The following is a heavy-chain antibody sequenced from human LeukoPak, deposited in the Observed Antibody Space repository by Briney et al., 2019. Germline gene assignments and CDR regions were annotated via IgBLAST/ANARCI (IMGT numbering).Heavy chain of an antibody. V-gene: IGHV3-23*01. CDR1: GFTFSSYA. CDR3: ATYPPSATKPTRYFDY. CDR2: IGTPDGNE. J-gene: IGHJ4*02. D-gene: IGHD5-12*01. Sequence: GGSLRLSCAASGFTFSSYAMTWVRQAPGKGLEWVSVIGTPDGNEHYADSVRGRFTISRDNSRSMLYLQMNSLRAEDTAVYYCATYPPSATKPTRYFDYWGQGTLVTVSS.